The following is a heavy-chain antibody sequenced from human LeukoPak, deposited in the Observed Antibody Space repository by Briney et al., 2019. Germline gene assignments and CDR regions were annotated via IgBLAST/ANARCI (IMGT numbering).Heavy chain of an antibody. D-gene: IGHD3-9*01. J-gene: IGHJ6*02. Sequence: GGSLRLSCAASGFTFSSYAMSWVRQAPGKGLEWVSAISGSGGSTYYADSVKGRFTISRDNSKNTLYLQMNSLRAEDTAVYYCARSTYYDILTGYSSSGMDVWGQGTTVTVSS. CDR1: GFTFSSYA. CDR2: ISGSGGST. V-gene: IGHV3-23*01. CDR3: ARSTYYDILTGYSSSGMDV.